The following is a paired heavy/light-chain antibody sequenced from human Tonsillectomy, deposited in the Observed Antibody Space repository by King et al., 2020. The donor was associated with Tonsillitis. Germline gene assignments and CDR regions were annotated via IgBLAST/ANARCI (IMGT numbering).Heavy chain of an antibody. CDR2: ILYTGVT. CDR1: GASISSGDYY. Sequence: QVRLQESGPGLVKPSQTLSLTCTVSGASISSGDYYWSWIRQPPGKGLEWIAYILYTGVTYYNPSLKSRIIISVNTSKNQFSLRLNSVTAADTAVYFCARGPESPEVFDYWGQGTLVTVSS. V-gene: IGHV4-30-4*01. J-gene: IGHJ4*02. CDR3: ARGPESPEVFDY.
Light chain of an antibody. Sequence: EVVLTQSPGTLSLSPGERATLSCRASQSISSSYLAWYQQKPGQAPRLLIYGASSRATGIPDRFSGSGSGIDFTLTISRLEPEDFAVYYCQQYGGSPPYTFGQGTKLEIK. V-gene: IGKV3-20*01. J-gene: IGKJ2*01. CDR3: QQYGGSPPYT. CDR2: GAS. CDR1: QSISSSY.